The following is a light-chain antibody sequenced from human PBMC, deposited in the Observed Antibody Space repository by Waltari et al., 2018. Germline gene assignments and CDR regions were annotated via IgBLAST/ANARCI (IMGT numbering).Light chain of an antibody. CDR2: DDS. CDR1: SIGTKS. CDR3: QVWDSSSNHAV. V-gene: IGLV3-21*02. J-gene: IGLJ2*01. Sequence: SYLLTQPASVSVAPGQTATITCGGKSIGTKSVPWYQQKAGQTPVLVVYDDSKRPSGVPERFSGSNSGNTATLTISRVEDGDEADYYCQVWDSSSNHAVFGGGTKLTVL.